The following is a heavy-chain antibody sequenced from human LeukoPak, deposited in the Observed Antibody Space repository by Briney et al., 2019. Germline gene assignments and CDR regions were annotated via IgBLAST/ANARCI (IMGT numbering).Heavy chain of an antibody. Sequence: KASETLSLTCTVSGGSISSGGYYWSWIRQHPGKGLEWIGYIYYSGSTYYNPSLKSRVTISVDTSKNQFSLKLSSVTAADTAVYYCARSGIRNYYYGMDVWGQGTTVTVSS. CDR3: ARSGIRNYYYGMDV. V-gene: IGHV4-31*03. CDR2: IYYSGST. J-gene: IGHJ6*02. D-gene: IGHD1-26*01. CDR1: GGSISSGGYY.